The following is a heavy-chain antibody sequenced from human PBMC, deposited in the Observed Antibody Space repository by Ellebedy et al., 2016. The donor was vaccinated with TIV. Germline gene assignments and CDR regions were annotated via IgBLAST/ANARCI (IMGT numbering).Heavy chain of an antibody. CDR3: ARIDPWQPIDD. Sequence: MPSETLSLTCTVSGGSISSGGDYWGWIRQPPGKGLEWIGSVYHSGSPYYNPSLKSRVTLSADPSRNQFSLKLKTVTAEYTAVYYCARIDPWQPIDDWGQGILVTVSS. CDR1: GGSISSGGDY. D-gene: IGHD2-21*01. CDR2: VYHSGSP. J-gene: IGHJ4*02. V-gene: IGHV4-39*01.